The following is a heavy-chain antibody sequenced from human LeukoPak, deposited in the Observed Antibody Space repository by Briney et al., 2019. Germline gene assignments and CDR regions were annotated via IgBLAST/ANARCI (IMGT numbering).Heavy chain of an antibody. Sequence: GGSLRLSCAASGFTFSSYEMNWVRQAPGKGLERVSYISSSGSTIYYADSVKGRFTISRDNAKNSLYLQMNSLRAEDTAVYYCAREGHEVYSGYDEGTNFDYWGQGTLVTVSS. CDR3: AREGHEVYSGYDEGTNFDY. CDR1: GFTFSSYE. J-gene: IGHJ4*02. D-gene: IGHD5-12*01. V-gene: IGHV3-48*03. CDR2: ISSSGSTI.